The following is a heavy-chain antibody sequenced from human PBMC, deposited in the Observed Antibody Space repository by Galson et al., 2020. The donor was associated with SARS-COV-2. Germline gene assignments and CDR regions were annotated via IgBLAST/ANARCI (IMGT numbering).Heavy chain of an antibody. V-gene: IGHV4-31*03. D-gene: IGHD5-18*01. Sequence: SETLSLTCPVSGGSISNGGYYWSWIRQHPGKGLEWTGYIDYSGNTYYNPSLKSRVTISEDTSKNQFSLKLSSVTAADTAVYYWARGGMINSYVYDVFDIWGQGTMVTVSS. CDR2: IDYSGNT. J-gene: IGHJ3*02. CDR3: ARGGMINSYVYDVFDI. CDR1: GGSISNGGYY.